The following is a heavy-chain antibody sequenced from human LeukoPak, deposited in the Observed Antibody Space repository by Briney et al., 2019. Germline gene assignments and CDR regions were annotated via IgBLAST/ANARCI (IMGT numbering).Heavy chain of an antibody. D-gene: IGHD3-10*01. CDR1: GGSFSGYY. V-gene: IGHV4-34*01. CDR3: ARVRGRQPRGYFDY. Sequence: SETLSLTCAVYGGSFSGYYWSWIRQPPGEGLEWIGEINHSGSTNYNPSLKSRVTISVDTSKNQFSLKLSSVTAADTAVYYCARVRGRQPRGYFDYWGQGTLVTVSS. J-gene: IGHJ4*02. CDR2: INHSGST.